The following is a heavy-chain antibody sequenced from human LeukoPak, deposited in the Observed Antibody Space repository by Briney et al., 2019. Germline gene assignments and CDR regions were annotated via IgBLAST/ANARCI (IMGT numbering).Heavy chain of an antibody. CDR2: ISSSSSYI. CDR3: ARDPLGLRGWYGVYYYYYYMDV. D-gene: IGHD6-19*01. J-gene: IGHJ6*03. V-gene: IGHV3-21*01. Sequence: GGSLRLSCAASGFTFSSYAMSWVRQAPGKGLEWVSSISSSSSYIYYADSVKGRFTISRDNAKNTLYLQMNSLRAEDTAVYYCARDPLGLRGWYGVYYYYYYMDVWGKGATVTVSS. CDR1: GFTFSSYA.